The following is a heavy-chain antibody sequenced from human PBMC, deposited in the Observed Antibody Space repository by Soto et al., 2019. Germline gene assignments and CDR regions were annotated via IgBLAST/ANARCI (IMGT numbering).Heavy chain of an antibody. V-gene: IGHV4-34*01. Sequence: SETLSLTCAVYGGSFSGYYWSWIRQPPGKGLEWIGEINHSGSTNCNPSLKSRVTISVDTSKNQFSLKLSSVTAADTAVYYCARQVHLRYFDWLYSYGMDVWGQGTTVTVSS. CDR3: ARQVHLRYFDWLYSYGMDV. CDR2: INHSGST. J-gene: IGHJ6*02. D-gene: IGHD3-9*01. CDR1: GGSFSGYY.